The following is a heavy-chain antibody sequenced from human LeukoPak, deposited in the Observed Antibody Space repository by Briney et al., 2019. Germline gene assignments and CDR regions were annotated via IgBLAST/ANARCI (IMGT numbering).Heavy chain of an antibody. CDR1: GFTFSSYP. CDR2: ISSDGGTT. V-gene: IGHV3-64*01. J-gene: IGHJ6*02. CDR3: ARDYAMDV. Sequence: GGSLRLSCAASGFTFSSYPMHWVRRAPGKGLEYVSAISSDGGTTYYTNSVKGRFTISRDNSKNTLYLQMGSLRAEDMGVYYCARDYAMDVWGQGTTVTVSS.